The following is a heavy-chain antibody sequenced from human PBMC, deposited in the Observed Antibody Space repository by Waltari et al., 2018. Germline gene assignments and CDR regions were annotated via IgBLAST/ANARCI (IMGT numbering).Heavy chain of an antibody. CDR1: GYTFTGYY. CDR3: ARDLGSDYGNRDY. CDR2: SNPNSGDT. Sequence: QVHLVQSGAEVKKPGASVKVSCKASGYTFTGYYIQWVRRAPGQGLEWMGRSNPNSGDTNEAQKFQGRVTLTRDTSINTAYMELSSLKSDDTAVYYCARDLGSDYGNRDYWGQGTLVTVPS. J-gene: IGHJ4*02. D-gene: IGHD4-17*01. V-gene: IGHV1-2*06.